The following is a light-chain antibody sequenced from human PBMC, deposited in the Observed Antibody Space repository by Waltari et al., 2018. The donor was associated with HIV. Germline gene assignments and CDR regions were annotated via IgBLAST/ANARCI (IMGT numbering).Light chain of an antibody. CDR1: SSDVGGHNY. J-gene: IGLJ1*01. CDR2: EVS. CDR3: NSYRSSTTPCV. V-gene: IGLV2-14*01. Sequence: QSALTQPASVSGSPGQSITISCTGTSSDVGGHNYVSWCQQHPGKAPKLLIYEVSNRPSGVSNRFSGSKSGNTASMTISGLQAEDEADYYCNSYRSSTTPCVFGTGTKVTVL.